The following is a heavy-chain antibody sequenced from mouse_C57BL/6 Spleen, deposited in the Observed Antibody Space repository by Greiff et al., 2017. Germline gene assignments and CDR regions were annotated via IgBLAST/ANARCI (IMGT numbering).Heavy chain of an antibody. CDR3: ARGTYLDY. Sequence: EVQLVESGGGLVQPGGSLKLSCAASGFTFSDYYMYWVRQTPEKRLEWVAYISNGGGSTYYPDTVKGRFTISRDNAKNTLYLQMSRLKSEDTAMYYCARGTYLDYWGQGTTLTVSS. CDR2: ISNGGGST. J-gene: IGHJ2*01. V-gene: IGHV5-12*01. D-gene: IGHD2-14*01. CDR1: GFTFSDYY.